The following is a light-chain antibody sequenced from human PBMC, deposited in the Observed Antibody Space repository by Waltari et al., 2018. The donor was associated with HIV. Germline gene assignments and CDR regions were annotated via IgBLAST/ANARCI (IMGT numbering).Light chain of an antibody. CDR3: CSYAGNYPVL. CDR1: SSDVGGYNY. CDR2: DVT. J-gene: IGLJ3*02. V-gene: IGLV2-11*01. Sequence: QSALTQTRSVSGSPGQSVTISCTGTSSDVGGYNYLSWYHQNPGQTPKFFIYDVTTPPAGVPDRVSGSKSGTTAALTISGLQAEDEADYYCCSYAGNYPVLFGGGTKLTVL.